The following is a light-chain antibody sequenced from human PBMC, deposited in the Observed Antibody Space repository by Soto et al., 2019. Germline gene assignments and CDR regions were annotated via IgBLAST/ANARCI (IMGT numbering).Light chain of an antibody. CDR3: QHYGSSPREVT. Sequence: EVVLTQSLGTLSLSPGERATLSCRASESVSRTHLAWYQQKRGQAPMLLVYRTSIRVTGIPDRFSGSLSGTDFTLTISGLEPDDFAVYYCQHYGSSPREVTFGHGTKLEI. CDR1: ESVSRTH. V-gene: IGKV3-20*01. J-gene: IGKJ2*01. CDR2: RTS.